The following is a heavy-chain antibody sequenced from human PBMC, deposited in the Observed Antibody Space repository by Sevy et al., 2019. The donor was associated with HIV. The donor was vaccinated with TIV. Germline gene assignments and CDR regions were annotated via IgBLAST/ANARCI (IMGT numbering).Heavy chain of an antibody. CDR2: ISGSGGST. J-gene: IGHJ6*03. V-gene: IGHV3-23*01. CDR1: GFTFSSYA. CDR3: AKDRGSSWXFNWFDPWGQGTLVTVSSGWTFCHCDYYYSYYMDV. Sequence: GGSLRLSCAASGFTFSSYAMSWVRQAPGKGLEWVSAISGSGGSTYYADSMKGRFTISRDNSKKTVFLQMNSLGVEDTAVYYCAKDRGSSWXFNWFDPWGQGTLVTVSSGWTFCHCDYYYSYYMDVWGKRTTVTVSS. D-gene: IGHD6-13*01.